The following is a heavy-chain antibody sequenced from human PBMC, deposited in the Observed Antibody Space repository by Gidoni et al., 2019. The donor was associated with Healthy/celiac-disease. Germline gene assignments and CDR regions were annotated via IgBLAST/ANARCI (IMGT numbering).Heavy chain of an antibody. CDR2: IYYSGST. J-gene: IGHJ6*03. CDR1: GGSISSYY. Sequence: QVQLQESGPGLVKPSETLSLTCTVSGGSISSYYWSWLRQPPGKGLEWIGYIYYSGSTNYNPSLKSRVTISVDTSKNQFSLKLSSVTAADTAVYYCARAPLAYCGGDCVTYYYWYYMDVWGKGTTVTVSS. D-gene: IGHD2-21*01. V-gene: IGHV4-59*01. CDR3: ARAPLAYCGGDCVTYYYWYYMDV.